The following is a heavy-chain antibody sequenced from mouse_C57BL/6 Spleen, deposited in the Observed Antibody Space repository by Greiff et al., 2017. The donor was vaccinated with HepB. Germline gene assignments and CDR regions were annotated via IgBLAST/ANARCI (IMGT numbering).Heavy chain of an antibody. CDR1: GYTFTSYW. Sequence: VQLQQPGAELVKPGASVKLSCKASGYTFTSYWMHWVKQRPGRGLEWIGGIDPNSGGTKYNEKFKSKATLTVDKPSSTAYMQLSSLTSEDSAVYYCARAYYGSSYWFAYWGQGTLVTVSA. D-gene: IGHD1-1*01. V-gene: IGHV1-72*01. CDR2: IDPNSGGT. J-gene: IGHJ3*01. CDR3: ARAYYGSSYWFAY.